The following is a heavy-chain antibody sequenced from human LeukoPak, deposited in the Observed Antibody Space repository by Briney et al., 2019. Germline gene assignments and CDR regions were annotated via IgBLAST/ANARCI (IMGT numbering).Heavy chain of an antibody. Sequence: SETLSLTCTVSGGPISSYYWSWIRQPPGKGLEWIGYIYYSGSTNYNPSLKSRVTISVDTSKNQFSLKLSSVTAADTAVYYCAREVLVLRYFDYWGQGTLVTVSS. CDR3: AREVLVLRYFDY. CDR1: GGPISSYY. CDR2: IYYSGST. J-gene: IGHJ4*02. D-gene: IGHD3-9*01. V-gene: IGHV4-59*01.